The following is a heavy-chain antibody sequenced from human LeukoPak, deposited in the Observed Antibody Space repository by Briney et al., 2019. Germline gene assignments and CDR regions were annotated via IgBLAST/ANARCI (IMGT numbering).Heavy chain of an antibody. CDR1: GGSFSGYY. Sequence: PSETPSLTCAVYGGSFSGYYWSWIRQPPGKGLEWIGEINHSGSTNYNPSLKSRVTISVDTSKNQFSLKLSSVTAADTAVYYCARLGPAEGLSRFYYFDYWGQGTLVTVSS. CDR2: INHSGST. J-gene: IGHJ4*02. CDR3: ARLGPAEGLSRFYYFDY. V-gene: IGHV4-34*01. D-gene: IGHD2-2*01.